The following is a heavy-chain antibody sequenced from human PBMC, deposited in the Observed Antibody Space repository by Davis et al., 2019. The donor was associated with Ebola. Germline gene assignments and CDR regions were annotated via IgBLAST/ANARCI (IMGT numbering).Heavy chain of an antibody. J-gene: IGHJ6*01. CDR2: INPNSGGT. D-gene: IGHD6-13*01. CDR1: GYTFTGYY. CDR3: ARGGGGPSSWSSYYYYYAMDV. Sequence: ASVKVSCKASGYTFTGYYMHWVRQAPGQGLEWMGWINPNSGGTNYAQKLQDRVTMTTDTSTGTAYMELRSLRYDDTAVYYCARGGGGPSSWSSYYYYYAMDVWGQGTTVTVSS. V-gene: IGHV1-2*02.